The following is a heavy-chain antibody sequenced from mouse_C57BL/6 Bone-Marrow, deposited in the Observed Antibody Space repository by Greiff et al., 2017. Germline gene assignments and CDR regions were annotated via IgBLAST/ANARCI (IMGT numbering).Heavy chain of an antibody. J-gene: IGHJ2*01. CDR3: TTSGSGY. Sequence: EVQLQQSGAELVRPGASVKLSCTASGFNIKDDYMHWVKQRPEQGLEWIGWIVPENGDTDYASKFQGKATITADTSSNTTYLQLSSLTSEDTAVYYYTTSGSGYGGQGTTLTVSS. CDR2: IVPENGDT. D-gene: IGHD1-1*01. CDR1: GFNIKDDY. V-gene: IGHV14-4*01.